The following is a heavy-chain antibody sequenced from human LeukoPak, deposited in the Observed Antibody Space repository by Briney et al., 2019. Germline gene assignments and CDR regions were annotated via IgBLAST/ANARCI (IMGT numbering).Heavy chain of an antibody. CDR1: GGSISSGGYY. CDR2: IYYGGST. CDR3: VMGSVQGFDY. V-gene: IGHV4-31*03. D-gene: IGHD3-10*01. Sequence: PSETLSLTCTVSGGSISSGGYYWSWIRQHPGKGLEWIGYIYYGGSTYYNPSLKSRVTISVDTSKNQFSLKLSSVTAADTAVYYCVMGSVQGFDYWGQGTLVTVSS. J-gene: IGHJ4*02.